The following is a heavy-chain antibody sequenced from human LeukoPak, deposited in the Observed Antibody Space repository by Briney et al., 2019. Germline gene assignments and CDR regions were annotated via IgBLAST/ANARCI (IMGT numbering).Heavy chain of an antibody. CDR2: IYYSGST. CDR3: ARVAPPYYDFWSGYYTLGYFDY. V-gene: IGHV4-59*01. Sequence: SETLSLTCTVSGGSISSYYWSWIRQPPGKGLEWIGYIYYSGSTNYNPSLTSRVTISVDTSKNQFSLKLSSVTAADTAVYYCARVAPPYYDFWSGYYTLGYFDYWGQGTLVTVSP. D-gene: IGHD3-3*01. J-gene: IGHJ4*02. CDR1: GGSISSYY.